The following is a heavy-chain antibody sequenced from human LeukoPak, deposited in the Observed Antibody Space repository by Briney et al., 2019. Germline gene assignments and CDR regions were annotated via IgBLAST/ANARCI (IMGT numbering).Heavy chain of an antibody. J-gene: IGHJ3*02. CDR1: GYTFTGYY. D-gene: IGHD3-22*01. CDR2: INPNSGGT. V-gene: IGHV1-2*02. Sequence: ASVTVSCKASGYTFTGYYMHWVRQAPGQGLEWMGWINPNSGGTNYAQKFQGRVTMTRNTSISTAYMELSRLRSDDTAVYYCARDLGDSSGYYDAFDIWGQGTMVTVSS. CDR3: ARDLGDSSGYYDAFDI.